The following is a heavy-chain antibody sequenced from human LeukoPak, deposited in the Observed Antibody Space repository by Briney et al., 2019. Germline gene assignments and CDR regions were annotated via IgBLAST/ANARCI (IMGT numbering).Heavy chain of an antibody. D-gene: IGHD2-2*01. CDR2: ISSSSSTI. J-gene: IGHJ4*02. Sequence: GGSLRLSCATSGFTFRTYGMHWVRQAPGKGLEWVSYISSSSSTIYYADSVKGRFTISRDNAKNSLYLQMNSLRAEDTAVYYCARDLPSSWYYFDYWGQGTLVTVSS. V-gene: IGHV3-48*01. CDR3: ARDLPSSWYYFDY. CDR1: GFTFRTYG.